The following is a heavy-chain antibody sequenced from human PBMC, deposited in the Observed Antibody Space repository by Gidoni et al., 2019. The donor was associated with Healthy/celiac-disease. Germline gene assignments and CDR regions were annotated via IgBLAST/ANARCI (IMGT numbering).Heavy chain of an antibody. CDR1: GCTFSSYG. CDR3: ARVGRLLWFGELMLNFDY. CDR2: IWYDGSNK. Sequence: QVQLVESGGGVVQPGRSLRLSCAASGCTFSSYGRPWVRQAPGKGLEWVAVIWYDGSNKYYADSVKGRFTISRDNSKNTLYLQMNSLRAEDTAVYYCARVGRLLWFGELMLNFDYWGQGTLVTVSS. J-gene: IGHJ4*02. V-gene: IGHV3-33*01. D-gene: IGHD3-10*01.